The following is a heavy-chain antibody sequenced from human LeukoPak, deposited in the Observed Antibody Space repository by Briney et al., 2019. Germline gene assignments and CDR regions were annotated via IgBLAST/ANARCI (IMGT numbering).Heavy chain of an antibody. CDR1: GFTFSSFA. J-gene: IGHJ3*02. CDR2: ISGYGDTT. Sequence: GGSLRLSCSASGFTFSSFAMNWVRQAPGKGLEWVSIISGYGDTTYYTDSVKGRFTISRDNSKNTLYLQMNSLRAEDTAVYYCARAAHFYDSSGGAAFDIWGQGTMVTVSS. V-gene: IGHV3-23*01. CDR3: ARAAHFYDSSGGAAFDI. D-gene: IGHD3-22*01.